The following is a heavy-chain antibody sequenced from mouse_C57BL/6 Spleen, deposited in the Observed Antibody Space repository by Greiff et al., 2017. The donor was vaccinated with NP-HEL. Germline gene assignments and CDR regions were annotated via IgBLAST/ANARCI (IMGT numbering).Heavy chain of an antibody. CDR2: IVPENGDT. J-gene: IGHJ3*01. V-gene: IGHV14-4*01. CDR3: TTFGLRAY. CDR1: GFNIKDDY. D-gene: IGHD2-2*01. Sequence: VQLKQSGAELVRPGASVKLSCTASGFNIKDDYMHWVKQRPEQGLEWIGWIVPENGDTEYASKFQGKATITADTSSNTAYLQLSSLTSEDTAVYYCTTFGLRAYWGQGTLVTVSA.